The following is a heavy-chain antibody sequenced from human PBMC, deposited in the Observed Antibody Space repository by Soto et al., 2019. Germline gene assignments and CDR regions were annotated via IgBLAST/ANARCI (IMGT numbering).Heavy chain of an antibody. CDR2: ISGSGGTT. D-gene: IGHD3-22*01. V-gene: IGHV3-23*01. J-gene: IGHJ4*02. Sequence: GGSLRLSCAASGFTFSSYAMSWVRQAPGKGLEWVSAISGSGGTTYYADFVKGRFSISRDNSENTLYLQMNSLRAEDTAVYYCANSVRGGIGYYYRLHFDYWGQGTLVTVSS. CDR3: ANSVRGGIGYYYRLHFDY. CDR1: GFTFSSYA.